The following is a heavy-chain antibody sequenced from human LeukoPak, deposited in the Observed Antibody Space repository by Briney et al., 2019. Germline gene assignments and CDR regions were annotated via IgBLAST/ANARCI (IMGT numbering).Heavy chain of an antibody. CDR1: GGSISSYY. D-gene: IGHD6-13*01. V-gene: IGHV4-59*01. CDR2: IYYSGSA. J-gene: IGHJ4*02. Sequence: KPSETLSLTCTVSGGSISSYYWSWIRQPPGKGLEWIGYIYYSGSANYNPSLKSRVTISVDTSKNQFSLELRSLTAADSAVYYCARDQQPDYWGQGTLVTVSS. CDR3: ARDQQPDY.